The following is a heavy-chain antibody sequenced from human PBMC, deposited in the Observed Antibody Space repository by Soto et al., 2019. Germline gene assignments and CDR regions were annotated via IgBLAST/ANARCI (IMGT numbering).Heavy chain of an antibody. Sequence: GGSLRLSCGASGVTFSSYAMSWVRQAPEKGLEWVSTITDTGDATSYADSVEGRFTISRDNSKETLYLQMNSLRVEDTALYYCAVRGSYRSFDYWGQGTLVTVSS. J-gene: IGHJ4*02. V-gene: IGHV3-23*01. D-gene: IGHD3-16*02. CDR3: AVRGSYRSFDY. CDR2: ITDTGDAT. CDR1: GVTFSSYA.